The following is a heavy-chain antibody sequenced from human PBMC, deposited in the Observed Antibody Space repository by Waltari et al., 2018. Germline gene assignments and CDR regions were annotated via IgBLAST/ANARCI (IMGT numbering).Heavy chain of an antibody. J-gene: IGHJ5*02. CDR3: ARVARGGYYTGWFDT. CDR2: IYYGGTN. Sequence: QLQLQESGPGLVKPSETLSLTCSVSGGSISSTSHYWAWIRQPPGQGLEWIGSIYYGGTNDYNLALKSRVTLSVDTSKNQFSLKLSSVTAADTAMYFCARVARGGYYTGWFDTWGQGALVTVSS. CDR1: GGSISSTSHY. V-gene: IGHV4-39*07. D-gene: IGHD3-3*01.